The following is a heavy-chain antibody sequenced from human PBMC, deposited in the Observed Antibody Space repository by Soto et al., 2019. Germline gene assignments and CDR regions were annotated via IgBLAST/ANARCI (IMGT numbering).Heavy chain of an antibody. D-gene: IGHD3-3*01. CDR2: IYYSGTA. CDR1: GDSISSGRYY. Sequence: SETLSLTCNVSGDSISSGRYYWSWIRQHPEKGLEWIGYIYYSGTAQYSPSFKSRITMSVDTSKSQFSLKMTSLTASDTAIYYCARGFSTDFDW. J-gene: IGHJ5*01. CDR3: ARGFSTDFDW. V-gene: IGHV4-31*03.